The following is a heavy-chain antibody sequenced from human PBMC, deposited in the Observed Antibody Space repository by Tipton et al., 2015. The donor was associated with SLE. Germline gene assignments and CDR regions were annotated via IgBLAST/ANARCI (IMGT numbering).Heavy chain of an antibody. V-gene: IGHV4-34*01. D-gene: IGHD6-13*01. Sequence: TLSLTCAVYGGSFSGYYWSWIRQPPGKGLEWIGEINHSGSTNYNPSLKSRVTISVDTSKNQFSLKLSSVTAADTAVYYCARWYSSSWYYFDYWGQGTLVTVSS. CDR1: GGSFSGYY. J-gene: IGHJ4*02. CDR3: ARWYSSSWYYFDY. CDR2: INHSGST.